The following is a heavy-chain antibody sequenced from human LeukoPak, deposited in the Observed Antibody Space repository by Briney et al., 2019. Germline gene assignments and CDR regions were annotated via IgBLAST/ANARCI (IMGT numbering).Heavy chain of an antibody. Sequence: GASVKVSCXASGGTFSSYAISWVRQAHGQGLEWMGRIIPIFGTANYAQKFQGRVTITTDESTSTAYMELSSLRSEDTAVYYCARDSIRDGTNSGFDYWGQGTLVTVSS. CDR3: ARDSIRDGTNSGFDY. D-gene: IGHD5-24*01. V-gene: IGHV1-69*05. CDR2: IIPIFGTA. CDR1: GGTFSSYA. J-gene: IGHJ4*02.